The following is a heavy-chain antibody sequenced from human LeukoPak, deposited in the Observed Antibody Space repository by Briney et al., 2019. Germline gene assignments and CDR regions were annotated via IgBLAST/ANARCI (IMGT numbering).Heavy chain of an antibody. CDR1: GVSFSNFY. D-gene: IGHD3-9*01. Sequence: PSETLSLTCAVYGVSFSNFYWSWIRQPPGKGLEWIGEINHNGKTNYNPSLKSRVTMSVDTSKNQFSLKVNSLTAADTAVYYCARVVGYYDILTGYYFPDLNWFDPWGQGTLVTVSS. CDR3: ARVVGYYDILTGYYFPDLNWFDP. J-gene: IGHJ5*02. V-gene: IGHV4-34*01. CDR2: INHNGKT.